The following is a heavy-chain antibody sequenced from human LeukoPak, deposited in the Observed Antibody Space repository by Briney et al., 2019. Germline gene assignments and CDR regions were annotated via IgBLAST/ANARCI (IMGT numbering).Heavy chain of an antibody. Sequence: GGPLRLSCAASGFTFSSYAMSWVRQAPGKGLEWVSAISGSGGSTYYADSVKGRFTISRDNSKNTLYLQMNSLRAEDTAVYYCANTVTAGYQDYYGMDVWGQGTTVTVSS. J-gene: IGHJ6*02. CDR3: ANTVTAGYQDYYGMDV. CDR2: ISGSGGST. CDR1: GFTFSSYA. V-gene: IGHV3-23*01. D-gene: IGHD2-8*02.